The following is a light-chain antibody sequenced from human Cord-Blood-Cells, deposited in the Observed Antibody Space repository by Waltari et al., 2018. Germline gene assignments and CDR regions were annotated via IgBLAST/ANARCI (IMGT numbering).Light chain of an antibody. V-gene: IGKV4-1*01. CDR3: QQYYSTLPIT. J-gene: IGKJ5*01. CDR2: WAS. Sequence: DIVLTQSPDSLVLSLGARATIHCKSSQRVLYSSNNTHYLAWYQQKPGQPTKLPIYWASTREAGVLDRFSGSGSGTDFTLTISSLQAEDVAVYYCQQYYSTLPITFGQGTRLEIK. CDR1: QRVLYSSNNTHY.